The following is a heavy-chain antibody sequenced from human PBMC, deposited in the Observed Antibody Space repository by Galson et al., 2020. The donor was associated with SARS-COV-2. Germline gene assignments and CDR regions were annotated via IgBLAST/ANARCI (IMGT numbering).Heavy chain of an antibody. Sequence: ASVKVSCKASGGTISSYALSWVRLAPGQGLQWMGGIIPIFGTANYAQKFQGRVTITTDESTSTAYMELSSLRSEDTAVYYCARAYYYDSSGYYPDYWGQGTLVTVSS. J-gene: IGHJ4*02. CDR2: IIPIFGTA. CDR1: GGTISSYA. D-gene: IGHD3-22*01. V-gene: IGHV1-69*05. CDR3: ARAYYYDSSGYYPDY.